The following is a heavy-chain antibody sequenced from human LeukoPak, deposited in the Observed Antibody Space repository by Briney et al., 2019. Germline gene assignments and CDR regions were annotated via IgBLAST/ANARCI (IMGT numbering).Heavy chain of an antibody. D-gene: IGHD3-10*01. J-gene: IGHJ5*02. CDR3: ARSGLLWFGELITDHIFDP. Sequence: PSETLSLTCTASGGSISSYYWSWIRQPAGKGLEWIGRIYTSGSTNYNPSLKSRVTMSVDTSKNQFSLKLSSVTAADTAVYYCARSGLLWFGELITDHIFDPWGQGTLVTVSS. V-gene: IGHV4-4*07. CDR1: GGSISSYY. CDR2: IYTSGST.